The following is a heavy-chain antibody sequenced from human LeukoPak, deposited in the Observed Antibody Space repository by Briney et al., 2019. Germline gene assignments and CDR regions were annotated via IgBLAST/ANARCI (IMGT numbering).Heavy chain of an antibody. CDR3: ARRDSFGGNPVLDY. D-gene: IGHD4-23*01. V-gene: IGHV4-39*01. J-gene: IGHJ4*02. CDR2: VFHRGDT. Sequence: PSETLSLTCTVSGGSISSSSSYWGWIRPPPGKGLEWIGSVFHRGDTYYNPSLKSRLTISVDTSKNQFSLKLTSVTAADTAVYYCARRDSFGGNPVLDYWGQGTLVTVSS. CDR1: GGSISSSSSY.